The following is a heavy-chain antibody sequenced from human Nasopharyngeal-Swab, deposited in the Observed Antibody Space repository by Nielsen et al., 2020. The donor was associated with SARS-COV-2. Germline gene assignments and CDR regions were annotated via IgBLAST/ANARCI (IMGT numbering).Heavy chain of an antibody. CDR3: ARKNCSSTSCPKYYFDY. V-gene: IGHV5-51*01. J-gene: IGHJ4*02. CDR2: IYPGDSDT. D-gene: IGHD2-2*01. Sequence: VRQMPGKGLEWMGIIYPGDSDTRYSPSFQGQVTISADKSISTAYLQWSSLEASDTAMYYCARKNCSSTSCPKYYFDYWGQGTLVTVSS.